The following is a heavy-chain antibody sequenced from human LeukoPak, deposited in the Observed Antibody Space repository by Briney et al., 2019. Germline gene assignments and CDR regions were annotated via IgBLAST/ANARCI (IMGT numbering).Heavy chain of an antibody. D-gene: IGHD6-19*01. CDR3: AREWSGWQGCDY. CDR2: ISYDGSNK. Sequence: SGGSLRLSCAASGFTFSSYAMHWVRQAPGKGLEWVAVISYDGSNKYYADSVKGRFTISRDNSKNTLYLQMNSLRAEDTAVYYCAREWSGWQGCDYWGQGTLVTVSS. V-gene: IGHV3-30-3*01. CDR1: GFTFSSYA. J-gene: IGHJ4*02.